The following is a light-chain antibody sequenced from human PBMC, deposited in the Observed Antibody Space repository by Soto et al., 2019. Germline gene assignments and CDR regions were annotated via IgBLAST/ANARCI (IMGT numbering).Light chain of an antibody. J-gene: IGLJ1*01. V-gene: IGLV2-14*01. CDR1: SSDVGGYNY. CDR3: SSYTSSSTLYV. Sequence: QSVLTQPASVSGSPGQSITISCTGTSSDVGGYNYVSWYQQHQGKAPKLMIYEVSNRPSGVSNRFSGSKSGNTASLTISGRQAEDEADYYCSSYTSSSTLYVFGTGTKLTVL. CDR2: EVS.